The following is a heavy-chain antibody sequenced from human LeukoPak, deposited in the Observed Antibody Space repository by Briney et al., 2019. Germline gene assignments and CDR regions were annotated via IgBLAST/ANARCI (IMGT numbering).Heavy chain of an antibody. D-gene: IGHD5-18*01. Sequence: SETLSVTCNVSGGSISTYYWNWIRQAPGKGLEWVGYIYYSGSTSYNPSLESRVTISVDTSKSQFSLNVTSVTAADTAVYYCARCGYSYGSDFDYWGQGTLVTVSS. J-gene: IGHJ4*02. CDR2: IYYSGST. V-gene: IGHV4-59*01. CDR1: GGSISTYY. CDR3: ARCGYSYGSDFDY.